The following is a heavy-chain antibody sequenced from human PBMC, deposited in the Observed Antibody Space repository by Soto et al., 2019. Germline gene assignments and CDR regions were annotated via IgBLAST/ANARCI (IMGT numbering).Heavy chain of an antibody. D-gene: IGHD4-17*01. Sequence: GGSLRLSCAASGFTFSSYAMSWVRQAPGKGLEWVSAISGSGGSTYYADSVKGRFTISRDNSKNTLYLQMNSLRAEDTAVYYCASPPLYGDYLYYFDYWGQGALVTVSS. CDR2: ISGSGGST. CDR3: ASPPLYGDYLYYFDY. V-gene: IGHV3-23*01. CDR1: GFTFSSYA. J-gene: IGHJ4*02.